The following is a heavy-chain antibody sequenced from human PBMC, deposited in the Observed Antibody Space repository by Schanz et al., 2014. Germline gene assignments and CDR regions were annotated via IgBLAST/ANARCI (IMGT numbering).Heavy chain of an antibody. CDR3: ARGRGGNTGYEAADY. CDR1: GYTFTTYA. D-gene: IGHD5-12*01. J-gene: IGHJ4*02. Sequence: QVQLVQSGSELKKPGASVNISCKASGYTFTTYALNWVRQAPGQGLEWMGLVNYSTGNPTYDQAFTGLFVFSLDTSVSTAYLQIIGLQAEDSAVFYCARGRGGNTGYEAADYWGQGTRVTVSS. V-gene: IGHV7-4-1*02. CDR2: VNYSTGNP.